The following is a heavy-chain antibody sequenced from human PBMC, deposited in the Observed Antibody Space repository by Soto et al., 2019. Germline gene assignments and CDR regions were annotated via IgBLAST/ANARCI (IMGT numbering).Heavy chain of an antibody. CDR2: LIPMFGTT. Sequence: QVQLVQSGAEVKRPGSSVKVSCKASGGTFSSYVFDWVRQTPGQGLEWMGRLIPMFGTTDYAQKFQGRVTISADESTTTAYMDLSSLRSDDTAVYYCAREALGATWDYWGQGTLVTVSS. V-gene: IGHV1-69*13. CDR1: GGTFSSYV. J-gene: IGHJ4*02. D-gene: IGHD1-26*01. CDR3: AREALGATWDY.